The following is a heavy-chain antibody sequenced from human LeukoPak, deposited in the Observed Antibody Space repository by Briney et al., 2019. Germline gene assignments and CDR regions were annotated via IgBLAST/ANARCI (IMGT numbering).Heavy chain of an antibody. J-gene: IGHJ5*02. D-gene: IGHD1-26*01. Sequence: PSETLSLTCTVSGASITSYYWSWIRQPPGKALEWIGYNYYSGSTNYNPSLKSRVTISVDTSKNQFSLKLSSVTAADTAVYYCAREKARVIVGARGGFDPWGQGTLVTVSS. CDR3: AREKARVIVGARGGFDP. V-gene: IGHV4-59*01. CDR2: NYYSGST. CDR1: GASITSYY.